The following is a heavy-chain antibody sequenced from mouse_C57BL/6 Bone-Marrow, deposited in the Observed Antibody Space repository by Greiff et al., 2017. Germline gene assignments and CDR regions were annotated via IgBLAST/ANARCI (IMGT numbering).Heavy chain of an antibody. V-gene: IGHV5-9-1*02. Sequence: EVQGVESGAGLVKPGGSLKLSCAASGFTFSSYAMSWVRQTPEKRLEWVAYISSGGDYIYYADTVKGRFTISRDNARNTLYLQMSSLKSEDTAMYYCTREAYNSNYGGLYFDVWGTGTTVTVSS. J-gene: IGHJ1*03. D-gene: IGHD2-5*01. CDR1: GFTFSSYA. CDR2: ISSGGDYI. CDR3: TREAYNSNYGGLYFDV.